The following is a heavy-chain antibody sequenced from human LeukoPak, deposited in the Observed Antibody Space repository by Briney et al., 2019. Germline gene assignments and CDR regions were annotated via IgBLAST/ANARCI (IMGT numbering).Heavy chain of an antibody. D-gene: IGHD3-16*01. J-gene: IGHJ4*02. V-gene: IGHV4-4*07. Sequence: SETLSLTCTVSGGSISSYYWSWIRQPAGKGLEWIGRIYTSGSTYYSPSLKSRVTISLDSSKNQFSLKLSSVTAADTAVYYCARAGPSRSYDYVWGSYDYWGQGTLVTVSS. CDR3: ARAGPSRSYDYVWGSYDY. CDR2: IYTSGST. CDR1: GGSISSYY.